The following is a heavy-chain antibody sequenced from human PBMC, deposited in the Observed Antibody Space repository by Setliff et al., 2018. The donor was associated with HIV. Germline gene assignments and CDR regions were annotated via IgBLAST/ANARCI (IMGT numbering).Heavy chain of an antibody. CDR2: SYYSGSA. Sequence: PSETLSLTCTVSDGYISDGDYYWTWIRQPPGKGLEWIGHSYYSGSAHYNASLKSRVTMSVDMSNNQFSLKLRSVTAADTAVYYCARWTYYHASGSYRGKFDYWGQGTLVTSPQ. CDR3: ARWTYYHASGSYRGKFDY. V-gene: IGHV4-30-4*08. J-gene: IGHJ4*02. D-gene: IGHD3-10*01. CDR1: DGYISDGDYY.